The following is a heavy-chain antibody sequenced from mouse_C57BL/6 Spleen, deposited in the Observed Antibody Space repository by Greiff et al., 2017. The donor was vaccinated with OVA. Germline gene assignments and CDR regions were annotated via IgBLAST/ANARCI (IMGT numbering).Heavy chain of an antibody. Sequence: QVQLQQPGAELVRPGSSVKLSCKASGYTFTSYWMHWVKQRPIQGLEWIGNIDPSDSETLYNQKFKDKATLTVDKSSSTAYMQLSSLTSEDSAVYYCASGVAPDDYAMDYWGQGTSVTVSS. CDR2: IDPSDSET. V-gene: IGHV1-52*01. CDR3: ASGVAPDDYAMDY. J-gene: IGHJ4*01. CDR1: GYTFTSYW. D-gene: IGHD1-1*01.